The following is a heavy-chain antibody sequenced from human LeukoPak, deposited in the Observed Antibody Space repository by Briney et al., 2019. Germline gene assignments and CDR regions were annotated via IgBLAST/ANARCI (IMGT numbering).Heavy chain of an antibody. J-gene: IGHJ4*02. Sequence: GGSLRLSCAASGFTFSDYYMTWIRQAPGKGLEWVSYISTSSTYTNYADSVKGRLTISRDNAKNSLYLQMDSLRAEDTAVYYCARGRCGSSSCPPGNYFDYWGQGILVTVSS. D-gene: IGHD2-2*01. V-gene: IGHV3-11*05. CDR3: ARGRCGSSSCPPGNYFDY. CDR1: GFTFSDYY. CDR2: ISTSSTYT.